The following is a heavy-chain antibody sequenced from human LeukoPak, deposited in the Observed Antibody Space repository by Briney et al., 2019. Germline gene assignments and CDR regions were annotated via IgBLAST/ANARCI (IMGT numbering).Heavy chain of an antibody. CDR2: IRSKEYSYAT. J-gene: IGHJ6*02. D-gene: IGHD3-16*02. CDR3: ARRIGDSYFYGMDL. V-gene: IGHV3-73*01. Sequence: PGGSLKLSCAASGFILSASPIHWVRQAPGKGLEWVGRIRSKEYSYATACAESLRGRCTVSRDDSENTAYLQMSSLKTEDTAVYYCARRIGDSYFYGMDLWGQGTPVTVSS. CDR1: GFILSASP.